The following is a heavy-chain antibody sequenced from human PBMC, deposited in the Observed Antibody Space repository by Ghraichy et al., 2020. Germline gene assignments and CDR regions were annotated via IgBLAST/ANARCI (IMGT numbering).Heavy chain of an antibody. J-gene: IGHJ4*02. V-gene: IGHV4-30-4*01. CDR1: GGSISSGYYY. CDR3: AIGKAVAGTLYDY. D-gene: IGHD6-19*01. Sequence: SQTLSLTCSVSGGSISSGYYYWTWIRQPPGKGLEWIGYIYYSGSTYYNPSLKSRVSISEDTSKNQFSLKLSSVTAADTAVYYCAIGKAVAGTLYDYWGQGTLVTVSS. CDR2: IYYSGST.